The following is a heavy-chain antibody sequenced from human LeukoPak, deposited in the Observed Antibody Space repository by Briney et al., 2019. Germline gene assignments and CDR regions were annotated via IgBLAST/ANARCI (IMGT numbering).Heavy chain of an antibody. D-gene: IGHD2-8*02. CDR1: GFTFSRYG. V-gene: IGHV3-23*01. CDR3: ARVLYYYYRDV. CDR2: ISGSGGSP. J-gene: IGHJ6*03. Sequence: PGGSLRLSCAASGFTFSRYGMSWVRQAPGKGLEWVSGISGSGGSPFYADSVKGRFTISRDNSKNTLYLQVNGLRAEDTALYYCARVLYYYYRDVWGKGTTVTVSS.